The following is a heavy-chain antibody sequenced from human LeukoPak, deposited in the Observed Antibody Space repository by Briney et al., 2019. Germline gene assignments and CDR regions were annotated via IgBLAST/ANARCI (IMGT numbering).Heavy chain of an antibody. J-gene: IGHJ4*02. V-gene: IGHV4-38-2*01. Sequence: SETLSLTCAVSGYSISSGYYWGWIRQPPGKGLEWIGRIYHSGSTYYNPSLKSRVTISVDTSKNQFSLKLSSVTAADTAVYYCARTHPHHGSSGYYLRAKGFDYWGQGTLVTVSS. CDR1: GYSISSGYY. D-gene: IGHD3-22*01. CDR2: IYHSGST. CDR3: ARTHPHHGSSGYYLRAKGFDY.